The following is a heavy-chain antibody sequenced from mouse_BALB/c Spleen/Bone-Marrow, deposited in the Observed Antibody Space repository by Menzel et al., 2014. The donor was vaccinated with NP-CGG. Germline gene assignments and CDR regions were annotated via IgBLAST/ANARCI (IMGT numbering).Heavy chain of an antibody. J-gene: IGHJ2*01. Sequence: VQLQQPGPELVKPGASVKISCKASGYSFTDYIMLWVKQSHGKSLEWIGNINPYYGSTSYNLKFKGKATLTVDKSSSTGYIQLNSLASEDAAVYYCARGGYGNYWGQGTTLTVSS. D-gene: IGHD2-1*01. CDR1: GYSFTDYI. V-gene: IGHV1-39*01. CDR2: INPYYGST. CDR3: ARGGYGNY.